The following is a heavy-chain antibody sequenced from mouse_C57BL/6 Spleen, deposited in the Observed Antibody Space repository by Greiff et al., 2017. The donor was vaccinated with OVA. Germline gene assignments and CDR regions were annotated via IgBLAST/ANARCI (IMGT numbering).Heavy chain of an antibody. V-gene: IGHV1-39*01. CDR1: GYSFTDYN. Sequence: LEESGPELVKPGASVKISCKASGYSFTDYNMNWVKQSNGKSLEWIGVINPNYGTTSYNQKFKGKATLTVDQSSSTAYMQLNSLTSEDSAVYYCARSGYSPDYYAMDYWGQGTSVTVSS. CDR3: ARSGYSPDYYAMDY. CDR2: INPNYGTT. D-gene: IGHD3-1*01. J-gene: IGHJ4*01.